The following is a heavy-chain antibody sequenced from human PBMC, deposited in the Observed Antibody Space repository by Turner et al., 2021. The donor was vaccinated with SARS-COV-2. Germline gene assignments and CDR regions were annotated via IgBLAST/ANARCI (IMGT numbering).Heavy chain of an antibody. V-gene: IGHV3-30*18. CDR1: AFPFSSYG. Sequence: VQLVESGGGVVQPGRFLRLSCAAYAFPFSSYGMHWVRQAPGKGLEWVAVISYDGINKYYADSVKGRFTIARDNTKNTLYLQMNSLRAEDTALYYCAKDGSPFLLYFGEPTFYFDYWGQGTLVTVSS. CDR3: AKDGSPFLLYFGEPTFYFDY. CDR2: ISYDGINK. D-gene: IGHD3-10*01. J-gene: IGHJ4*02.